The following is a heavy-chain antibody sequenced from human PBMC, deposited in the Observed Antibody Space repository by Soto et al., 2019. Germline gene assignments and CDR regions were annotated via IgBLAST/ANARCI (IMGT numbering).Heavy chain of an antibody. CDR2: ISSSGSTI. CDR1: GFTFSSYE. Sequence: EVQLVESGGGLVQPGGSLRLSCAASGFTFSSYEMNWVCQAPGKGLEWVSYISSSGSTIYYADSVKGRFTISRDNAKNSLYLQMNSLRAEDTAVYYCAREPIAVAGSLDYWGQGTLVTVSS. D-gene: IGHD6-19*01. CDR3: AREPIAVAGSLDY. J-gene: IGHJ4*02. V-gene: IGHV3-48*03.